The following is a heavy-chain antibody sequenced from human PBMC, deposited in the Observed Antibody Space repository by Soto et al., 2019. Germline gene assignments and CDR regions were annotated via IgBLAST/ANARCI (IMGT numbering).Heavy chain of an antibody. D-gene: IGHD3-16*01. CDR2: IYYTGNT. CDR3: ARGGPGPRYY. J-gene: IGHJ4*02. CDR1: GGSVSSATYY. V-gene: IGHV4-61*01. Sequence: SETLSLTCTVSGGSVSSATYYWSWIRQRPGKGLEWIGYIYYTGNTNYNPSLMSRVTMSLDTSKNQFSLKLRSVTAADMAVYYCARGGPGPRYYWGQGTLVTVS.